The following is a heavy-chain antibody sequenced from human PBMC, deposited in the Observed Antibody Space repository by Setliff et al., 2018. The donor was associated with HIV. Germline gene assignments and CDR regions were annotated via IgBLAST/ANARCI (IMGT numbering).Heavy chain of an antibody. CDR1: GYTFISYG. Sequence: ASVKVSCKASGYTFISYGISGVRQAPGQGLEWMGWISAYNGNTNYAQKLQGRVTMTTDTSTSTAYMELRSLRSDDTAVYYCATSSRIYYYSYMDVWGKGTTVTVSS. J-gene: IGHJ6*03. CDR2: ISAYNGNT. CDR3: ATSSRIYYYSYMDV. V-gene: IGHV1-18*01. D-gene: IGHD2-2*01.